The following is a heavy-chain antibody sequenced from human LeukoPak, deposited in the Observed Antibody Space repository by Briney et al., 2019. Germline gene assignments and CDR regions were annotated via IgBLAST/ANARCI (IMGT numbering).Heavy chain of an antibody. J-gene: IGHJ6*03. Sequence: GGSLRPSCTASGFAFGNKGMHWVRQAPGEGLEWVAFIRFDGSNVYYADSVKGRFTLSRDNSKNTLYLQMNSLRVADTALYYCAKVDRSTSYNYMDVWGKGTTVVVSS. D-gene: IGHD3-16*02. CDR3: AKVDRSTSYNYMDV. V-gene: IGHV3-30*02. CDR2: IRFDGSNV. CDR1: GFAFGNKG.